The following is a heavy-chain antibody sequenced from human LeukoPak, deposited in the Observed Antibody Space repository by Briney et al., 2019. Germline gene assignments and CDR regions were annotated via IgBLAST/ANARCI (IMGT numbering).Heavy chain of an antibody. CDR1: GFTVSSNY. D-gene: IGHD3-10*01. Sequence: GGSLRLSCAASGFTVSSNYMSWVRQAPGKGLEWVSVIYSGGSTYYADSVKGRFTISRDNSKNTLYLQMNSLRAEDTAVYYCARGLNYYGSGSYDDYYYYGMDVWGQGTTVTVSS. CDR3: ARGLNYYGSGSYDDYYYYGMDV. J-gene: IGHJ6*02. CDR2: IYSGGST. V-gene: IGHV3-53*01.